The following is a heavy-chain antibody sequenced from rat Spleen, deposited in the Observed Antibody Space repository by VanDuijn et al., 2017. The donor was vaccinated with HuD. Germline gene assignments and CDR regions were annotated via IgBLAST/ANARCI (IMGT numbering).Heavy chain of an antibody. Sequence: EVQLVESGGGLVQPGRSLTLSCAGSGFTFSDFYMAWVRQTPKKGLEWVATFSYDGRTTYYRDSVKGRFTISRDNAKSTLYLQMDSLRSEDTATYYCVRHRDYYNSYVYAFDYWGQGVMVTVSS. D-gene: IGHD1-2*01. J-gene: IGHJ2*01. V-gene: IGHV5-7*01. CDR3: VRHRDYYNSYVYAFDY. CDR2: FSYDGRTT. CDR1: GFTFSDFY.